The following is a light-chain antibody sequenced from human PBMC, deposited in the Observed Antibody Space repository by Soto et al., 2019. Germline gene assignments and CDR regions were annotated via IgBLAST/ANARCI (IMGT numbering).Light chain of an antibody. V-gene: IGKV3-20*01. CDR2: GAS. CDR1: QSVSSSY. J-gene: IGKJ5*01. Sequence: EIVLTQSPGTLSSSPGERATLSCRASQSVSSSYLAWYQQKPGQAPRLLIYGASSRATGIPDRFSGSGSGTDFTLTISRLEPEDFAVYYCQQYGSSPPAITFGQGTRLEIK. CDR3: QQYGSSPPAIT.